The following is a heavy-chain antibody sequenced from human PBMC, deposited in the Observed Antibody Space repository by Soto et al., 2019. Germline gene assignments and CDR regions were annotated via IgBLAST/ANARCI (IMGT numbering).Heavy chain of an antibody. V-gene: IGHV4-4*07. D-gene: IGHD6-13*01. Sequence: PSETLSLTCTVSGGSISSYYWSWIRQPAGKGMEWIGRIHTTDGTNYNPSLKSRVTMSIDTSNNQFSLKLSSLTAADTAVYYCAGALSSAAGLYFDLWGQGTLVTVSS. J-gene: IGHJ4*02. CDR3: AGALSSAAGLYFDL. CDR1: GGSISSYY. CDR2: IHTTDGT.